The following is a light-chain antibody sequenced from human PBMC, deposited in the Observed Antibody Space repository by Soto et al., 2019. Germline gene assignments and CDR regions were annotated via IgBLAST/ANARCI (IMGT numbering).Light chain of an antibody. Sequence: SYELAQPPSVSVAPGQTATITCGGNNIGTKSVHWYQQRPGQAPVLVVYDDYDRPSGIPERFSGSNSGNTATLTISRVDAGYEADYYCQVWVASSDIWVFGGGTKLTFL. CDR2: DDY. CDR1: NIGTKS. CDR3: QVWVASSDIWV. J-gene: IGLJ3*02. V-gene: IGLV3-21*02.